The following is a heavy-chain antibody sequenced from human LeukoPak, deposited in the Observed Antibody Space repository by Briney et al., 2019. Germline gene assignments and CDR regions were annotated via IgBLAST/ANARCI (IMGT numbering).Heavy chain of an antibody. CDR1: GFNFDDYA. V-gene: IGHV3-9*01. Sequence: PGGSLRLSCAASGFNFDDYAMYWVRQAPGKGLEWVSGISWNSRIIDYADSVKGRFTISRDNAKRSLYLQMDSLRTEDTAFYYCVRLTGVASGIYYIDYWGQGTLVTVSS. D-gene: IGHD3-10*01. CDR3: VRLTGVASGIYYIDY. J-gene: IGHJ4*02. CDR2: ISWNSRII.